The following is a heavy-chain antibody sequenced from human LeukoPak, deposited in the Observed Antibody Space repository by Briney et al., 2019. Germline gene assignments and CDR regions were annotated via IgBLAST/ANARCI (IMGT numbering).Heavy chain of an antibody. CDR1: GGTFSSYA. J-gene: IGHJ4*02. CDR3: ARDGTDLAAAGFDY. V-gene: IGHV7-4-1*02. Sequence: ASVNVSCKASGGTFSSYAISWVRQAPGQGLEWMGWINTNTGNPTYAQGFTGRFVFSLDTSVSTAYLQISSLKAEDTAVYYCARDGTDLAAAGFDYWGQGTLVTVSS. D-gene: IGHD6-13*01. CDR2: INTNTGNP.